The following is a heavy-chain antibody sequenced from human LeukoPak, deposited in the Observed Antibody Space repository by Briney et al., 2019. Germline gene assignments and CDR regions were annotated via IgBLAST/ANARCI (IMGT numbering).Heavy chain of an antibody. CDR1: GGSFSGYY. J-gene: IGHJ4*02. CDR2: INHSGST. D-gene: IGHD3-10*01. Sequence: SETLSLTCAVYGGSFSGYYWSWIRQPPGKGLEWIGEINHSGSTNYNPSLKTRATIPVDTSKNQFSLNLSSVTAADTAVYYCARVPRAPTASPFDYWGQGTLVTVSS. V-gene: IGHV4-34*01. CDR3: ARVPRAPTASPFDY.